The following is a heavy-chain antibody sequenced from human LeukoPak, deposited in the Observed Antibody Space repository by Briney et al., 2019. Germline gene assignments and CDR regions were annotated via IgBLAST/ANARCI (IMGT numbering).Heavy chain of an antibody. CDR2: IRYDGSSE. V-gene: IGHV3-30*02. CDR1: GFAFSDYG. CDR3: AKDYYGSGSYFYYYYYMDV. D-gene: IGHD3-10*01. J-gene: IGHJ6*03. Sequence: PGGSLRLSCAASGFAFSDYGMHWVRQAPGKGLEWVAFIRYDGSSEFYADSVKGRFTISRDNSKNTLYLQMNSLRAEDTAVYYCAKDYYGSGSYFYYYYYMDVWGKGTTVTVSS.